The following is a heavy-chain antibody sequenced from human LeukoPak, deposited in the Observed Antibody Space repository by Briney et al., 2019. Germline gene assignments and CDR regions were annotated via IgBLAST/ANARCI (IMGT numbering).Heavy chain of an antibody. Sequence: PGGSLRLSCAASGFTFSSYEMNWVRQAPGKGLEWVSYISSSGSTIYYADSVKGRFTISRDNAKNSLYLQMNSLRAEDTAVYYCVRYDFWSGAKGGDYWGQGTLVTVSS. V-gene: IGHV3-48*03. CDR1: GFTFSSYE. CDR2: ISSSGSTI. J-gene: IGHJ4*02. CDR3: VRYDFWSGAKGGDY. D-gene: IGHD3-3*01.